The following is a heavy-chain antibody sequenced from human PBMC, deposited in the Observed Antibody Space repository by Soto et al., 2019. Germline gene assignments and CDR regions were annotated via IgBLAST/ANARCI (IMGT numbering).Heavy chain of an antibody. CDR3: AKARRWDEWDFDY. J-gene: IGHJ4*02. Sequence: QVHLVESGGGVVQPGTSLRLSCAASGFTFSTSAMHWVRQAPGKGLEWVAALWYDGSNKYYAESVKGRLTISRDTFENTFYLQMSSLRVEDTAVYYCAKARRWDEWDFDYWGQGTRVTVSS. CDR1: GFTFSTSA. D-gene: IGHD1-26*01. V-gene: IGHV3-33*06. CDR2: LWYDGSNK.